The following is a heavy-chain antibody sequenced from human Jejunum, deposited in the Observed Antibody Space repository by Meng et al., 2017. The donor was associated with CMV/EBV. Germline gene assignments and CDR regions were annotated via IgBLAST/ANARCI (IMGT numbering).Heavy chain of an antibody. Sequence: LTCAGYGGSFSDTSESWIRQPPEKGLEWIGEIDHTPLPHYPPSLHRRVTISVDTSKNQFSLKLSSVTAADTAVYYCARVNWGPDYWGQGTLVTVSS. CDR1: GGSFSDTS. CDR3: ARVNWGPDY. CDR2: IDHTPLP. V-gene: IGHV4-34*01. D-gene: IGHD7-27*01. J-gene: IGHJ4*02.